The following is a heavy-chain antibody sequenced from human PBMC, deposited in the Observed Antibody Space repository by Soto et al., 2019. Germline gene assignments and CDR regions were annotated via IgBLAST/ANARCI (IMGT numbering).Heavy chain of an antibody. CDR3: AKDDFTDRGEDYFDQ. J-gene: IGHJ4*02. CDR1: GFSFSNFA. CDR2: IGAGGVMT. D-gene: IGHD2-21*01. V-gene: IGHV3-23*01. Sequence: GGSLRLSCAASGFSFSNFAMSWVRQAPGKGLEWVSGIGAGGVMTFYADSVKGRFGISRDNSKNTVYLQVNSLRAEDTAVYFCAKDDFTDRGEDYFDQWGPGTMVTVYS.